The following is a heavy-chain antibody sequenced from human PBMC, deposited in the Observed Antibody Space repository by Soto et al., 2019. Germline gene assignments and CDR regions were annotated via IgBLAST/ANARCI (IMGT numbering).Heavy chain of an antibody. D-gene: IGHD3-3*01. CDR1: GFSLTTSGVG. CDR2: IYWDDDK. CDR3: AHRVLRTVFGLVTTTAIYFDF. J-gene: IGHJ4*02. V-gene: IGHV2-5*02. Sequence: GPTQVKPRQTLTLTCTFSGFSLTTSGVGVGWIRQSPGKAPEWLALIYWDDDKRYSPSLKSRLTITKDTSKNQVVLAMADLDPADTATYYCAHRVLRTVFGLVTTTAIYFDFWGQGTPVAVSS.